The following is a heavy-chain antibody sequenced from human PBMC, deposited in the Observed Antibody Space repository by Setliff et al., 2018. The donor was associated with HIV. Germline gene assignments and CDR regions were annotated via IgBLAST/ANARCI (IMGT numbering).Heavy chain of an antibody. D-gene: IGHD2-2*01. CDR1: GFSLTTSGMG. V-gene: IGHV2-70*11. J-gene: IGHJ4*02. CDR3: ARIYGLSPPV. Sequence: SGPYAGEPTQTLTLTCTFSGFSLTTSGMGIYWIRQPPGKALEWLARIAWTDAKNYNTSLKTRLTVSWDTSKNQVVLTMTNMDPVDTGTYYCARIYGLSPPVWGQGTQVT. CDR2: IAWTDAK.